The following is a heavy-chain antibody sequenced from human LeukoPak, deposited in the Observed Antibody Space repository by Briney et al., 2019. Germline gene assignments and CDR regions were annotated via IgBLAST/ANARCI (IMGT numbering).Heavy chain of an antibody. Sequence: ASVKVSCKASGYTFTSYDINWVRQATGQGLEWMGWVNPNSGNTGYAQKFQGRVTMTRDTSISTAYMELSSLRSEDTAVYYCATHIVVVTARFDYWGQGTLVTVSS. V-gene: IGHV1-8*01. CDR2: VNPNSGNT. J-gene: IGHJ4*02. CDR3: ATHIVVVTARFDY. CDR1: GYTFTSYD. D-gene: IGHD2-21*02.